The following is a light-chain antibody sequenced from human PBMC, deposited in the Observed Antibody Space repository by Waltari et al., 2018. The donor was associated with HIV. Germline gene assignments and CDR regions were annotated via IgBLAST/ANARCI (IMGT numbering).Light chain of an antibody. CDR2: GAS. CDR3: QQYGLLYT. J-gene: IGKJ2*01. CDR1: QSVPSNY. Sequence: EIVLTQSPVTLSLSPGETATLSCRASQSVPSNYLAWYQQKLGQAPRLLIYGASTRATGIPERFSGSGSGTDYTLTISRLEPEDFAVYYCQQYGLLYTFGQGTKLEIK. V-gene: IGKV3-20*01.